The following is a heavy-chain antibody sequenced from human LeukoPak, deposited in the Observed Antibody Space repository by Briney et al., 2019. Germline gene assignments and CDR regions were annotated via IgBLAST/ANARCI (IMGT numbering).Heavy chain of an antibody. Sequence: GGSLRLSCAASGFTFSSYAMSWVRQAPGKGLEWVSAISGSGGNTYYADSVKGRFTISRDNSKNTLYLQMNSLRAEDAAVYYCAKDRRAGSYDYWGQGTLVTVSS. D-gene: IGHD3-10*01. V-gene: IGHV3-23*01. CDR2: ISGSGGNT. J-gene: IGHJ4*02. CDR3: AKDRRAGSYDY. CDR1: GFTFSSYA.